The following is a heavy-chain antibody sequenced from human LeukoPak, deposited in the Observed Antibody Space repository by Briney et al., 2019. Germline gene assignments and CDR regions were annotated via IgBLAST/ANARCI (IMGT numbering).Heavy chain of an antibody. J-gene: IGHJ3*02. CDR1: GGSFSGYY. CDR3: ASGKDIVVVVAPGDAFDI. Sequence: SETLSLTCAVYGGSFSGYYWSWIRQPPGKGLEWIGEINHSGSTNYNPSLKSRVTISVDTSKNQFSLKLSSVTAADTAVYYCASGKDIVVVVAPGDAFDIWGQGTMVTVSS. CDR2: INHSGST. D-gene: IGHD2-15*01. V-gene: IGHV4-34*01.